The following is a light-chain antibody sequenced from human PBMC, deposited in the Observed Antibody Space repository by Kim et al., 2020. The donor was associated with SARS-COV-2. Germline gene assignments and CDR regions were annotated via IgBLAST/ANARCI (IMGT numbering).Light chain of an antibody. CDR3: QQYGDLIT. CDR1: QYVNRNY. CDR2: GAS. J-gene: IGKJ5*01. Sequence: LYQAEHATLSCRANQYVNRNYLAWSQHKPGQAPRLLIYGASSRATGIPDRFSGSGSGTDFTLTITRLEPEDFVVYYCQQYGDLITFGQGTRLEIK. V-gene: IGKV3-20*01.